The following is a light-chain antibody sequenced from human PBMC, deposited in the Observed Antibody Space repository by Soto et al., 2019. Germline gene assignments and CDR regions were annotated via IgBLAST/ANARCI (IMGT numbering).Light chain of an antibody. Sequence: EVVMTQSPATLSVSPGDRATLSCRASQSVSNNLAWYQQKPGQAPRLLIYGASTGATGLPARFSASGSGTEFTLPISSLQSEDFAVYYCQQYNNWPPYTFGQGTKLEIK. CDR1: QSVSNN. J-gene: IGKJ2*01. CDR2: GAS. CDR3: QQYNNWPPYT. V-gene: IGKV3-15*01.